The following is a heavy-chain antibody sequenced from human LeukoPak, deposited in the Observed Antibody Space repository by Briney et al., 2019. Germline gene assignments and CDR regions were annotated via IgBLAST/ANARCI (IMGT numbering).Heavy chain of an antibody. J-gene: IGHJ5*02. V-gene: IGHV1-2*02. CDR1: GYTFTGYC. D-gene: IGHD3-10*01. Sequence: ASVKVFCKASGYTFTGYCIHWVRQDPGQGLEWMGWINPSSGATKYAQKFEGRVTMTTDTSINTVYMELSSLTSDDTAVYFCARDPLGMRSPFDPWGQGTLVTVSS. CDR3: ARDPLGMRSPFDP. CDR2: INPSSGAT.